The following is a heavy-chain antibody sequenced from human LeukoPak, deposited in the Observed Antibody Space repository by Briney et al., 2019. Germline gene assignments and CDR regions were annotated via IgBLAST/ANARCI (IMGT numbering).Heavy chain of an antibody. CDR2: ISGSGGST. CDR1: GCTFSRYA. CDR3: AKSRRFLEWYQFDP. Sequence: GGSLRLSCAASGCTFSRYAMSWVRQAPGKGLEWVSAISGSGGSTYYADSVKGRFTISRDNSKNTLYLQMNSLRAEDTAVYYCAKSRRFLEWYQFDPWGQGTLVTVSS. D-gene: IGHD3-3*01. J-gene: IGHJ5*02. V-gene: IGHV3-23*01.